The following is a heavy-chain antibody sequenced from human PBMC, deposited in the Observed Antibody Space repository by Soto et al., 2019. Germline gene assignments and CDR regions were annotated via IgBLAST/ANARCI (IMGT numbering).Heavy chain of an antibody. CDR2: INPSGGST. D-gene: IGHD6-19*01. CDR1: GYTFTSYY. Sequence: QVQLVQSGAEVKKPGASVKVSCKASGYTFTSYYMHWVRQAPGQGLEWMGIINPSGGSTSYAQKFHGRVTMTRDTSTSTVYMELSSLRSEDTAVYYCARGIAVAGPTYYYYGMDVWGQGTTVTVSS. V-gene: IGHV1-46*01. J-gene: IGHJ6*02. CDR3: ARGIAVAGPTYYYYGMDV.